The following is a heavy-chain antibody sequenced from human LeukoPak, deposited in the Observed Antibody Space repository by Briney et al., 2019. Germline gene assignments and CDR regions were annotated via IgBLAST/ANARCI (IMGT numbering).Heavy chain of an antibody. CDR3: ARAHAAAGIVY. J-gene: IGHJ4*02. CDR1: GGTFSSYA. D-gene: IGHD6-13*01. CDR2: MNPNSGNT. Sequence: ASVKVSYKPSGGTFSSYATSWVRQAPGHWLEWMGRMNPNSGNTGYAQKFQGRVTITRNTSISTAYMELSRLRSEDTAVYYCARAHAAAGIVYWGQGTLVTVSS. V-gene: IGHV1-8*03.